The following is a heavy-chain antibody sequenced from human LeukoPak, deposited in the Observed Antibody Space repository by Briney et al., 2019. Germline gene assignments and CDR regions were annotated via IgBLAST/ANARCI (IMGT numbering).Heavy chain of an antibody. CDR2: VYSGNDGT. CDR1: GFTVSTDN. J-gene: IGHJ4*02. Sequence: GGSLRLSCAASGFTVSTDNMSWVRQVPGKGLEWVSVVYSGNDGTNYADSVRGRFTISRDDSKNMVYLQMNNLRLEEAAVYYYTKRSRGYYDYWGQGTLVTVSS. CDR3: TKRSRGYYDY. V-gene: IGHV3-66*02. D-gene: IGHD3-10*01.